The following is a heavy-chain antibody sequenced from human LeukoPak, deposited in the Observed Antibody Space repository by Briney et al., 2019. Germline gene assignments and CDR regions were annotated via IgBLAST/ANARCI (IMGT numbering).Heavy chain of an antibody. CDR2: ISSSSSYI. J-gene: IGHJ3*02. D-gene: IGHD3-10*01. CDR1: GFTFSSYS. CDR3: AREIYGSGSYYTDAFDI. V-gene: IGHV3-21*01. Sequence: GGSLRLSCAASGFTFSSYSMNWVRQAPGKGLEWVSSISSSSSYIYYADSVKGRFTISRDNAKSSLYLQMNSLRAEDTAVYYCAREIYGSGSYYTDAFDIWGQGTMVTVSS.